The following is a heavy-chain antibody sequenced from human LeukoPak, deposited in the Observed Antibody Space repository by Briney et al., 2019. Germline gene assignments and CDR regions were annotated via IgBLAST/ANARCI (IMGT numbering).Heavy chain of an antibody. Sequence: GGSRRLSCAASGFTFSSYSMNWVRQAPGKGLEWVSSISSSSSYIYYADSVKGRFTISRDNAKNSLYLQMSSLRAEDTAVYYCARGLSGSMVYWGQGTLVTVSS. CDR2: ISSSSSYI. CDR1: GFTFSSYS. CDR3: ARGLSGSMVY. J-gene: IGHJ4*02. V-gene: IGHV3-21*01. D-gene: IGHD3-10*01.